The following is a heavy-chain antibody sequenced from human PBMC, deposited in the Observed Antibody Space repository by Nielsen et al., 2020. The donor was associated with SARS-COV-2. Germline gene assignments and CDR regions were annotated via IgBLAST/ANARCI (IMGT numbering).Heavy chain of an antibody. CDR3: AKDRPLYSSSWYYFDY. CDR2: IPYDGSNK. Sequence: GESLKISCAASGFTFSSYGMHWVRQAPGKGLEWVAVIPYDGSNKYYADSVKGRFTISRDNSKNTLYLQMNSLRAEDTAVYYCAKDRPLYSSSWYYFDYWGQGTLVTVSS. J-gene: IGHJ4*02. V-gene: IGHV3-30*18. D-gene: IGHD6-13*01. CDR1: GFTFSSYG.